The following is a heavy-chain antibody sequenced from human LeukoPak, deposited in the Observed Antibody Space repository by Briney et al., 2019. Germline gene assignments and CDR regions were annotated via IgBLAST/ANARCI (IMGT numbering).Heavy chain of an antibody. CDR1: GFTFSSYS. CDR3: ARGAEYYYDSSGYFPFDY. CDR2: ITSNSHI. J-gene: IGHJ4*02. V-gene: IGHV3-21*01. Sequence: GGSLRLSCAASGFTFSSYSMNWVHQAPGKGLEWVSSITSNSHIYYADSVKGRFTISRDNAKNSLYLQMNSLRAEDTAVYYCARGAEYYYDSSGYFPFDYWGQGTLVTVSS. D-gene: IGHD3-22*01.